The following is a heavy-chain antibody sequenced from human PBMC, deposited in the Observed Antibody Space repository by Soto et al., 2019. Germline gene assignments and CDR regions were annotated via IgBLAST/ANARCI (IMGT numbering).Heavy chain of an antibody. CDR1: GYSFTSYW. V-gene: IGHV5-51*01. D-gene: IGHD1-7*01. CDR2: IYPGDSDT. CDR3: ARHGVVGTTGDSGYYYYYGMDV. J-gene: IGHJ6*02. Sequence: GESLKISCKGSGYSFTSYWIGWVRQMPGKGLEWMGIIYPGDSDTRYSPSFQGQVTISADKSISTAYLQWSSLKASDTAMYYCARHGVVGTTGDSGYYYYYGMDVWGQGTTVTVSS.